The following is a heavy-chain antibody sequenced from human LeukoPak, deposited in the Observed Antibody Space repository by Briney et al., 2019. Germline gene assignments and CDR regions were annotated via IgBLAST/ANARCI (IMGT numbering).Heavy chain of an antibody. CDR2: ISGSGATT. D-gene: IGHD1-26*01. CDR3: AKDQSRMGASDPFES. CDR1: GFTFSSCA. V-gene: IGHV3-23*01. J-gene: IGHJ4*02. Sequence: PGGSLRLSCAASGFTFSSCAMTWVRQAPGKGLEWVSSISGSGATTYYADSVKGRFTISRDNSNNTVYLQMNSLRAEDTAVYYCAKDQSRMGASDPFESWGQGMQVGVSS.